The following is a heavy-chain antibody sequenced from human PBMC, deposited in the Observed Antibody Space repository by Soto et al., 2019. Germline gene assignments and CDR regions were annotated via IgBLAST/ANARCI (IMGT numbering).Heavy chain of an antibody. D-gene: IGHD3-16*02. Sequence: GASVKVCCKDSGYTFTSYAMHWVRQAKGQRLEWMGWINAGNGNTKYSQKFQGRVTMTRNTSISTAYMELSSLRSEDTAVYYCAREPYDYVWGSYRYPGNDALDIWGQGTMVTVSS. V-gene: IGHV1-3*01. CDR2: INAGNGNT. CDR3: AREPYDYVWGSYRYPGNDALDI. J-gene: IGHJ3*02. CDR1: GYTFTSYA.